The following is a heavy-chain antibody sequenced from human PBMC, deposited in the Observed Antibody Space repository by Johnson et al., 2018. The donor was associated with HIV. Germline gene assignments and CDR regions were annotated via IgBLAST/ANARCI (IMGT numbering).Heavy chain of an antibody. J-gene: IGHJ3*02. D-gene: IGHD5-24*01. V-gene: IGHV3-9*01. CDR3: AKDMERWLLTSAFDI. CDR1: GFTFDDYA. Sequence: VQLVESGGGVVQPGRSLRLSCAASGFTFDDYAMHWVRQAPGKGLEWVSGISWNSGSIGYADSVKGRFTISRDNAKNSLYLQMNSLRAEDTALYYCAKDMERWLLTSAFDIWGQGTMVTVSS. CDR2: ISWNSGSI.